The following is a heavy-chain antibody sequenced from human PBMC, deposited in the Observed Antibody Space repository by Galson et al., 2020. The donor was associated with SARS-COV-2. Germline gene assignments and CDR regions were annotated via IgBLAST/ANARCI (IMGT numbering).Heavy chain of an antibody. D-gene: IGHD3-10*01. CDR2: IDCDGDK. J-gene: IGHJ3*01. Sequence: ESGPTLVKPPQTLTLNCTFSVFPLIAPPTCVSWTRQPPGQPLEWLALIDCDGDKHYSTSRKNRLTISKDNSKNQVVLTMTNTDRVDTAAYYCGRVYEYGSGNYAIDVWGQGTKVTVSS. CDR3: GRVYEYGSGNYAIDV. V-gene: IGHV2-70*01. CDR1: VFPLIAPPTC.